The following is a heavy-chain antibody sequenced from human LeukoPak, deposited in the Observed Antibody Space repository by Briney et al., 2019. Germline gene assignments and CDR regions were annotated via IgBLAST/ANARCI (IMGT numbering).Heavy chain of an antibody. CDR3: ARDQEAYCGGDCYPGAY. Sequence: APVKVSCKASGGTFSSYAISWVRQAPGQGLEWMGWISAYNGNTNYAQKLQGRVTMTTDTSTSTAYMELRSLRSDDTAVYYCARDQEAYCGGDCYPGAYWGQGTLVTVSS. D-gene: IGHD2-21*02. J-gene: IGHJ4*02. CDR2: ISAYNGNT. V-gene: IGHV1-18*01. CDR1: GGTFSSYA.